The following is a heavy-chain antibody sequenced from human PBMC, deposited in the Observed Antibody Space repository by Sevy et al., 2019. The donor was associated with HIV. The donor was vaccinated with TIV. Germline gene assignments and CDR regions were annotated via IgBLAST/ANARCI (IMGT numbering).Heavy chain of an antibody. Sequence: GGYLRLSCAASGFTFSNAWMSWVRQAPGKGLEWVGRIKSKTDGGTTDYAAPVKGRFTISRDDSKNTLYLQMNSLKTEDTAVYYCTTDLSQYCGGDCSDYWGQGTLVTVSS. D-gene: IGHD2-21*02. CDR2: IKSKTDGGTT. J-gene: IGHJ4*02. CDR3: TTDLSQYCGGDCSDY. CDR1: GFTFSNAW. V-gene: IGHV3-15*01.